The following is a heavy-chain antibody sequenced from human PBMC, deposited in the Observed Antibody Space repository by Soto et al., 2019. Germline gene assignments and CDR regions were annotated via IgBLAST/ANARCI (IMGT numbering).Heavy chain of an antibody. J-gene: IGHJ6*02. V-gene: IGHV6-1*01. Sequence: SQTLSLTCAISGDSVSSNSAAWNWIRQSPSRGLEWLGRTYYRSKWYNDYAVSVKSRITINPDTSKNQFSLQLNSVTPEDTAVYYGARATIFGVVIIGYYYGMDVWGQGTTVTVSS. CDR1: GDSVSSNSAA. CDR2: TYYRSKWYN. D-gene: IGHD3-3*01. CDR3: ARATIFGVVIIGYYYGMDV.